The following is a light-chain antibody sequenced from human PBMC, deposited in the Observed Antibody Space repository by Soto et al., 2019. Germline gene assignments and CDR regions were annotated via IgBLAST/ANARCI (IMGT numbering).Light chain of an antibody. CDR2: GAS. J-gene: IGKJ2*01. Sequence: EIVMTQSPATLSVSPGERATLSCRASQSVGSNLVWYQQKPGQAPRLLIYGASTRATGIPARFSGSGSGTEFTLTISSLQSEDFAVYYCQQYNNWPPRVTFGQGTKLEIK. CDR3: QQYNNWPPRVT. V-gene: IGKV3-15*01. CDR1: QSVGSN.